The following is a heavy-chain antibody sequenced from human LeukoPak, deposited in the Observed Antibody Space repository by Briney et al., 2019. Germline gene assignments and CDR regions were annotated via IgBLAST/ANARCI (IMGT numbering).Heavy chain of an antibody. CDR2: INPNSGGT. J-gene: IGHJ4*02. CDR1: GYTFTGYY. CDR3: ARGQNKGYYYDSSGYVADY. Sequence: GASVKVSCKASGYTFTGYYMHWVRQAPGQGLEWMGWINPNSGGTNYVQKFQGRVTMTRDTSISTAYMELSRLRSDDTAVYYCARGQNKGYYYDSSGYVADYWGQGTLVTVSS. V-gene: IGHV1-2*02. D-gene: IGHD3-22*01.